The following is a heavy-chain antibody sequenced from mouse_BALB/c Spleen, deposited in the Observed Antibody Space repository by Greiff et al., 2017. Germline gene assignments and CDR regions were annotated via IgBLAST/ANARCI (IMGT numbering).Heavy chain of an antibody. CDR3: TRGYEDWYFDV. D-gene: IGHD2-14*01. Sequence: EVKLQESGGGLVQPGGSMKLSCVASGFTFSNYWMNWVRQSPEKGLEWVAEIRLKSNNYATHYAESVKGRFTISRDDSKSSVYLQMNNLRAEDTGIYYCTRGYEDWYFDVWGAGTTVTVAS. V-gene: IGHV6-6*02. J-gene: IGHJ1*01. CDR2: IRLKSNNYAT. CDR1: GFTFSNYW.